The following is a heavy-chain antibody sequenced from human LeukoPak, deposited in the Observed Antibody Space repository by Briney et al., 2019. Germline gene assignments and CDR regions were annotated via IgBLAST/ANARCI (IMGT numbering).Heavy chain of an antibody. CDR1: GGSISTSYY. CDR2: INHSGST. D-gene: IGHD4-23*01. CDR3: ARIGNSGAFDI. J-gene: IGHJ3*02. V-gene: IGHV4-34*01. Sequence: PSETLSLTCTVSGGSISTSYYWSWIRQPPGKGLEWIGEINHSGSTNYNPSLKSRVTISVDTSKNQFSLKLSSVTAADTAVYYCARIGNSGAFDIWGQGTMVTVSS.